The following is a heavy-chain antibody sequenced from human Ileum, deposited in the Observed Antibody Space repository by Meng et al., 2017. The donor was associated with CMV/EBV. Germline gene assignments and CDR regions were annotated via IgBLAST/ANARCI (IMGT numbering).Heavy chain of an antibody. CDR2: IKHDGSAK. CDR3: AREKRYSSGWIDYYYYGMDV. CDR1: GFAFSRCW. V-gene: IGHV3-7*01. Sequence: GGSLRLSCAASGFAFSRCWMSWVRQAPGKGLEWVANIKHDGSAKYYVDSVKGRFTISRDNAKNSLYLQMNSLRAEDTAVYYCAREKRYSSGWIDYYYYGMDVWGQGTTVTVSS. D-gene: IGHD6-19*01. J-gene: IGHJ6*02.